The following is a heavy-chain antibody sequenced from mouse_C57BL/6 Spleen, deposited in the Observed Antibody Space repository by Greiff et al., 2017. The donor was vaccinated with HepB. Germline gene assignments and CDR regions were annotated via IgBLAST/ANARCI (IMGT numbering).Heavy chain of an antibody. D-gene: IGHD1-1*01. CDR2: ISSGGDYI. CDR3: TRAGSIPYYYAMDY. Sequence: EVKLQESGEGLVKPGGSLKLSCAASGFTFSSYAMSWVRQTPEKRLEWVAYISSGGDYIYYADTVKGRFTISRDNARNTLYLQMSSLKSEDTAMYYCTRAGSIPYYYAMDYWGQGTSVTVSS. V-gene: IGHV5-9-1*02. J-gene: IGHJ4*01. CDR1: GFTFSSYA.